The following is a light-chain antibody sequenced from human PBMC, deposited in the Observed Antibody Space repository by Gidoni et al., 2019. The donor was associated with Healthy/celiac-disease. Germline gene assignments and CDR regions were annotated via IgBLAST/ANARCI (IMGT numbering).Light chain of an antibody. V-gene: IGKV1-39*01. Sequence: DIQMTQSPSSLSASVGDRVTITCRESQSISSYLNWYQQKPGKAPKRLIYAASSLQSGVTSRFSGSGSGTDFTLTISSLQPEDFATYYCQQSYSTPRITFGQGTRLEIK. CDR3: QQSYSTPRIT. CDR1: QSISSY. CDR2: AAS. J-gene: IGKJ5*01.